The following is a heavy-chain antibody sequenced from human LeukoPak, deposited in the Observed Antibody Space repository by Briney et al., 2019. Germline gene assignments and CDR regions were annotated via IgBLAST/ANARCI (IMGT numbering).Heavy chain of an antibody. CDR3: ARDNGGYSGYDYLSWDAYWYFDL. V-gene: IGHV4-61*02. J-gene: IGHJ2*01. CDR1: GGSISSGSYY. Sequence: SETLSLTCTVSGGSISSGSYYWSWIRQPAGKGLEWIGRIYTSGSTNYNPSLKSRVTISVDTSKNQFSLKLSSVTAADTAVYYCARDNGGYSGYDYLSWDAYWYFDLWGRGTLVTVSS. CDR2: IYTSGST. D-gene: IGHD5-12*01.